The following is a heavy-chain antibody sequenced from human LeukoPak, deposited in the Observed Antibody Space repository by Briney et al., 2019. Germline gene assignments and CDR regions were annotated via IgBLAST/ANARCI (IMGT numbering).Heavy chain of an antibody. CDR3: ARDGRGSGPFDY. CDR1: GASISSGGYY. CDR2: IYYSGST. J-gene: IGHJ4*02. Sequence: PSETLSLTCTVSGASISSGGYYWSWVRRHPGKGLEWIGYIYYSGSTYYSPSLKSRVTISVDTSKNQFSLKLSSVTAADTAVYYCARDGRGSGPFDYWGQGTLVTVSS. V-gene: IGHV4-31*03. D-gene: IGHD2-15*01.